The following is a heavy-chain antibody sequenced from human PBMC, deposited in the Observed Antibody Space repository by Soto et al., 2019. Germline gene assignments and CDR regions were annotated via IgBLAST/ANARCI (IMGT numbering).Heavy chain of an antibody. CDR1: GFTFSSYW. D-gene: IGHD2-2*01. J-gene: IGHJ6*03. V-gene: IGHV3-74*01. CDR2: INSDGSST. Sequence: EVQLVESGGGLVQPGGSLRLSCAASGFTFSSYWMHWVRQAPGKGLVWVSRINSDGSSTSYADSVKGRFTISRDNAKNTLYLQMNSLRAEDTAVDYCARGGLVPAAPMVYYYYYYMDVWGKGTTVTVSS. CDR3: ARGGLVPAAPMVYYYYYYMDV.